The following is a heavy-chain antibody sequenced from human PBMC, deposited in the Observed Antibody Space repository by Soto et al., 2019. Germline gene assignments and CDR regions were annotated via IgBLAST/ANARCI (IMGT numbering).Heavy chain of an antibody. CDR3: AKEADISGYHPDY. CDR2: ISSSSSTI. D-gene: IGHD3-22*01. CDR1: GFTFSSYS. J-gene: IGHJ4*01. V-gene: IGHV3-48*01. Sequence: PGGSLRLSCAASGFTFSSYSMNWVRQAPGKGLEWVSYISSSSSTIYYADSVKGRFTISRDNAKNSLYLQMNSLRAEDTAVYYCAKEADISGYHPDYRGHGTQVTVSS.